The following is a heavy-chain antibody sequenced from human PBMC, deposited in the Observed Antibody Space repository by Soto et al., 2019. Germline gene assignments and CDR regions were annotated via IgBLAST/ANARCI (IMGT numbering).Heavy chain of an antibody. J-gene: IGHJ4*02. CDR1: GYTFTSYG. CDR2: ISAYNGNT. D-gene: IGHD3-10*01. Sequence: QVQLVQSGAEVKKPGASVKVSCKASGYTFTSYGISWVRQAPGQGLEWMGWISAYNGNTNYAQKLQGRVTMTTDPSTSTAYMELRSLPSDDTAVYYCARVLTMVRGVIPGFDYWGQGTRVTVSS. CDR3: ARVLTMVRGVIPGFDY. V-gene: IGHV1-18*01.